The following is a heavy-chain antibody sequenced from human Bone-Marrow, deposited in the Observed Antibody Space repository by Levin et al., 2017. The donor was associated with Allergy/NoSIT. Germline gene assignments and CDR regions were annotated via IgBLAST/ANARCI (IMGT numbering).Heavy chain of an antibody. D-gene: IGHD2-15*01. CDR2: IYSGGST. CDR1: GFTVSSNY. V-gene: IGHV3-53*01. CDR3: ARGVYCSGGSCYGGGNNWFDP. Sequence: SCAASGFTVSSNYMSWVRQAPGKGLEWVSVIYSGGSTYYADSVKGRFTISRDNSKNTLYLQMNSLRAEDTAVYYCARGVYCSGGSCYGGGNNWFDPWGQGTLVTVSS. J-gene: IGHJ5*02.